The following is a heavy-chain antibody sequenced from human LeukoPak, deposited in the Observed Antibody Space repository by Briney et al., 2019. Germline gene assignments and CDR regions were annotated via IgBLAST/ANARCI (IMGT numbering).Heavy chain of an antibody. Sequence: PSETLSLTCAVYGGSFSGYYWSWIRQPPGKGLEWIGEINHSGSTNYNPSLKSRVTISVDTSKNQFSLKLSSVTAADTAVYYCARAGKGAGVFRAYSGFLDFDPWGQGTLVTVSS. CDR2: INHSGST. V-gene: IGHV4-34*01. D-gene: IGHD3-3*01. CDR1: GGSFSGYY. J-gene: IGHJ5*02. CDR3: ARAGKGAGVFRAYSGFLDFDP.